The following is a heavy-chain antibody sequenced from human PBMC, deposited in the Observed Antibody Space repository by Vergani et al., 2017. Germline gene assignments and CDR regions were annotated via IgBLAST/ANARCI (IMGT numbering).Heavy chain of an antibody. CDR2: ISYDGSNK. D-gene: IGHD6-13*01. Sequence: QVQLVESGGGVVQPGRSLRLSCAASGFTFSSYGMHWVRQAPGKVLEWVAVISYDGSNKYYADSVKGRFTISRDNSKNTLYLQMNSLRAEDTAVYYCAKGWRIAAAGYFDYWGQGTLVTVSS. V-gene: IGHV3-30*18. CDR1: GFTFSSYG. J-gene: IGHJ4*02. CDR3: AKGWRIAAAGYFDY.